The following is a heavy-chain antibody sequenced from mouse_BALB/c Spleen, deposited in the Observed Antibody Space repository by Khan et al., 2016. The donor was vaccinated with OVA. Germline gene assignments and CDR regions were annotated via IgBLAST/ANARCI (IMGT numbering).Heavy chain of an antibody. J-gene: IGHJ3*01. Sequence: EVELVESGGGLVKPGGSLKLSCAASGFTFSDYYMYWVRQTPEKRLEWVATISDVGSYIYYLDNVQGRFTISRDNAKNNLYLQMNSLKSEDTAMYYCIRGYYGDPFAYWGHGTLVTVSA. V-gene: IGHV5-4*02. CDR2: ISDVGSYI. CDR3: IRGYYGDPFAY. D-gene: IGHD2-13*01. CDR1: GFTFSDYY.